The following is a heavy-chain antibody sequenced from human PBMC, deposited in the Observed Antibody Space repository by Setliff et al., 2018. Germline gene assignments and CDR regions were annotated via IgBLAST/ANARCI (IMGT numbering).Heavy chain of an antibody. Sequence: PGGSLRLSCAASGFTFSSYAMSWVRQAPGKGLEWVANIMQDGGAQYYLDSVKGRFTVSRDNSNNTLYLHMSSLRAEDTAVYFCARIFLYGTSWYFDNWGQGTLVTVSS. J-gene: IGHJ4*02. CDR2: IMQDGGAQ. D-gene: IGHD3-3*01. CDR1: GFTFSSYA. V-gene: IGHV3-7*03. CDR3: ARIFLYGTSWYFDN.